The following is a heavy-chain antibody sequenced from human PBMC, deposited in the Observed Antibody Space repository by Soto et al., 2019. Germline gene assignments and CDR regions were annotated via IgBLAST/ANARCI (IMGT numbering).Heavy chain of an antibody. Sequence: QVQLVQSGAEVKKPGASVKVSCKTSGYTFTNYNINWVRQATGQGLEWMGWMNPNSGNTGYAQKFQGRVTMTRNTSLTTAYMELSSLRSGDTAVYYCARAEPYRTSSPFDYWGQGTLVTVSS. CDR3: ARAEPYRTSSPFDY. J-gene: IGHJ4*02. CDR2: MNPNSGNT. D-gene: IGHD6-6*01. V-gene: IGHV1-8*01. CDR1: GYTFTNYN.